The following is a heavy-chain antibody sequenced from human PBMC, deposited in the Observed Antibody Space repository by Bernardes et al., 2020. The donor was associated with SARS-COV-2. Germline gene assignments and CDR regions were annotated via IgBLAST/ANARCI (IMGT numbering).Heavy chain of an antibody. D-gene: IGHD2-2*01. Sequence: GSSLKVSCTASGFTVSSNYMSWVRQAPGKGLEWVSVIYSVGNTYYADSVKGRFTISRDNSKNTLYLQMNSLRAEDTAVYYCARDPEDCSSTSCYSSDYYYYYGMDVWGQGTTVTVSS. CDR2: IYSVGNT. J-gene: IGHJ6*02. V-gene: IGHV3-66*02. CDR1: GFTVSSNY. CDR3: ARDPEDCSSTSCYSSDYYYYYGMDV.